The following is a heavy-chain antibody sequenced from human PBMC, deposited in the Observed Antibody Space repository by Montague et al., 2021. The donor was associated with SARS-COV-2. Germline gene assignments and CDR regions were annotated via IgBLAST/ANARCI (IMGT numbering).Heavy chain of an antibody. CDR2: IYYRGAI. Sequence: SETLSLPFSFSFFSLRDGASYWGWIRQPPGEGLEWIGNIYYRGAISYSPSLQSRLTISADTSKNQFSLKLTSVAAADTAVYYCARLRDGVVPSPILGVGPYYSYYSMDVWGRGTTVTVSS. D-gene: IGHD3-10*01. J-gene: IGHJ6*03. CDR1: FFSLRDGASY. V-gene: IGHV4-39*07. CDR3: ARLRDGVVPSPILGVGPYYSYYSMDV.